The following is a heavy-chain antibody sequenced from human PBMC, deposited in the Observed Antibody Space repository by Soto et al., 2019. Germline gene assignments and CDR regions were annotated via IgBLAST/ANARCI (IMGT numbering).Heavy chain of an antibody. D-gene: IGHD6-19*01. J-gene: IGHJ4*02. V-gene: IGHV3-30*18. CDR2: VSHDGRNT. Sequence: VQLVESGGGVVQPGRSLRLSCAASGFTFSDYAMHWVRQAPGKGLEWVAVVSHDGRNTHYADSVKGRFTISRDSSMNTVSLEMTSLRAEDTAVYYWAKGGRQWLVTSDFNYWGQGALVTVSS. CDR1: GFTFSDYA. CDR3: AKGGRQWLVTSDFNY.